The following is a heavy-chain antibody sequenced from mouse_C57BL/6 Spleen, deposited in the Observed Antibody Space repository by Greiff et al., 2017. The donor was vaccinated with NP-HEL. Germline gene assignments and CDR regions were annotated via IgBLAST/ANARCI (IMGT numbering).Heavy chain of an antibody. Sequence: QVHVKQSGAELARPGASVKLSCKASGYTFTSYGISWVKQRTGQGLEWIGEIYPRSGNTYYNEKFKGKATLTADKSSSTAYMELRSLTSEDSAVYFCARSTTVVEDWYFDVWGTGTTVTVSS. D-gene: IGHD1-1*01. J-gene: IGHJ1*03. CDR3: ARSTTVVEDWYFDV. CDR1: GYTFTSYG. CDR2: IYPRSGNT. V-gene: IGHV1-81*01.